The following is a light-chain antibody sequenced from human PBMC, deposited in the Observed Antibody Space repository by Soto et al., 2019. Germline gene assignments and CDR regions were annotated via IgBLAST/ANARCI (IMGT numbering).Light chain of an antibody. CDR1: QSFGSR. CDR2: GVS. J-gene: IGKJ1*01. Sequence: EIVLTQSPCTLSLSPGERATLSCRASQSFGSRFLAWYQQKPGQAPRLLIYGVSTRATGISARFSGGGSVTEFTLTISSLQSEDFAVYYCQQYEKWPPSITFGQGTKVDI. CDR3: QQYEKWPPSIT. V-gene: IGKV3-15*01.